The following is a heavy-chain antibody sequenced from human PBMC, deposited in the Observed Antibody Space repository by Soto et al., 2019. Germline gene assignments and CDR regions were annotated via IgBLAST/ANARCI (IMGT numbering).Heavy chain of an antibody. V-gene: IGHV3-30-3*01. D-gene: IGHD5-18*01. J-gene: IGHJ4*02. Sequence: QVQLVESGGGVVQPGRSLRLSCAASGFTFSSYAMHWVRQAPGKGLEWVAVISYDGSNKYYADSVKGRFTISRDNSKNTRYLQMNSLRAEDTAVYYCARVWGYSYGQFGYWGQGTLVTVSS. CDR2: ISYDGSNK. CDR3: ARVWGYSYGQFGY. CDR1: GFTFSSYA.